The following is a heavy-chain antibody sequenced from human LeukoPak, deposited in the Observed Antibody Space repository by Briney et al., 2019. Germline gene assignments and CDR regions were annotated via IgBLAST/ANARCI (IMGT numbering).Heavy chain of an antibody. CDR1: GFTFSTYS. CDR2: ITRSSSAI. J-gene: IGHJ4*02. CDR3: ARESSIDY. V-gene: IGHV3-48*02. Sequence: PGGCLRLSCAASGFTFSTYSMNWVRQAPGKGLEWVSYITRSSSAIYYADSVKGRFTISRDNAKNSLYLQMNNLRDEDTAVYYCARESSIDYWGQGTLVTVSS.